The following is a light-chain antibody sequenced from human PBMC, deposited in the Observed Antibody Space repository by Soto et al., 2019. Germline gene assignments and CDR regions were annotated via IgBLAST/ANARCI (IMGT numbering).Light chain of an antibody. CDR2: ADN. J-gene: IGLJ2*01. Sequence: QSVLTQPPSASATPGQGVTVSCSGSASNIGTFYVSWYQHLPGTAPKLLIYADNQRPSGVPDRFSGSKSGTSASLAISGLRSGDEADYYCTSWDDNLSAVVFGGGTKVNVL. CDR3: TSWDDNLSAVV. V-gene: IGLV1-47*02. CDR1: ASNIGTFY.